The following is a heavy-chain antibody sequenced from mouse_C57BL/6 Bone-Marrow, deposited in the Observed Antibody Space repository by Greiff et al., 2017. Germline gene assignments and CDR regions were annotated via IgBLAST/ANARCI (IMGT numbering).Heavy chain of an antibody. CDR1: GYTFTDYE. J-gene: IGHJ2*01. Sequence: QVQLQQSGAELVRPGASVTLSCKASGYTFTDYEMHWVKQPPVHGLEWIGAIDPETGGTAYNQKFKGKAILTADKSSSTAYMALRSLTSEDSAVYYCTRLLNGYSYYFDYWGQGTTLTVSS. CDR2: IDPETGGT. D-gene: IGHD2-3*01. V-gene: IGHV1-15*01. CDR3: TRLLNGYSYYFDY.